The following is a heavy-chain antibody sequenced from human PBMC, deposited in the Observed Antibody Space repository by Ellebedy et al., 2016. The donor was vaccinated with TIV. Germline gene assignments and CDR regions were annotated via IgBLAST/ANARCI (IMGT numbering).Heavy chain of an antibody. D-gene: IGHD4-17*01. CDR3: ARDATTVTTSPFQH. CDR1: GGSFSGYY. J-gene: IGHJ1*01. CDR2: INHSGST. Sequence: SETLSLTXAVYGGSFSGYYWSWIRQPPGKGLEWIGEINHSGSTNYNPSLKSRVTISVDTSKNQFSLKLSSVTAADTAVYYCARDATTVTTSPFQHWGQGTLVTVSS. V-gene: IGHV4-34*01.